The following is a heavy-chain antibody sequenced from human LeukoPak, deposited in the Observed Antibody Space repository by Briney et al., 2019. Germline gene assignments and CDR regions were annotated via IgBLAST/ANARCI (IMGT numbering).Heavy chain of an antibody. CDR3: ARDRYYDVLTGYYTRYYMDV. Sequence: GGSLRLSCAASGFRFNTYWMSWVRQAPGKGLEWVANIKQDGSEKYYVDSVKGRFTISRDNAKNSLYLQMNSLRAEDTAVYYCARDRYYDVLTGYYTRYYMDVWGKGTTVTVSS. J-gene: IGHJ6*03. D-gene: IGHD3-9*01. V-gene: IGHV3-7*01. CDR1: GFRFNTYW. CDR2: IKQDGSEK.